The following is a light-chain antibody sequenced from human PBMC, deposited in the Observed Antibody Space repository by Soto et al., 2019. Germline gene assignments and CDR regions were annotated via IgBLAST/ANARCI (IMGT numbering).Light chain of an antibody. CDR3: QQYSSTPPT. CDR1: QSVLYSSNNKNY. CDR2: WAS. V-gene: IGKV4-1*01. J-gene: IGKJ1*01. Sequence: DIVMTQSPDSLAVSLGERATINCKSSQSVLYSSNNKNYLAWYQQKPGQPPKLLIYWASTRESGVPDRFSGSRSGTEFTLPISSLQAEDVAVYYCQQYSSTPPTFGTGTKVEI.